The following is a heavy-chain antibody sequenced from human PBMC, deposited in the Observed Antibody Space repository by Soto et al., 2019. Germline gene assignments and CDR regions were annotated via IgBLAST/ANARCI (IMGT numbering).Heavy chain of an antibody. CDR1: GASISGYY. CDR2: IYFRGTT. J-gene: IGHJ4*02. D-gene: IGHD3-22*01. V-gene: IGHV4-59*01. CDR3: ARMNYYDTSGYPFDY. Sequence: SEPLSLTCTVAGASISGYYCSWILQPPGKGLEWIGYIYFRGTTNYNPSLKSRVTMSADTSKNQFSLKLNSVTAADTAVYYCARMNYYDTSGYPFDYWGQGMMVTVS.